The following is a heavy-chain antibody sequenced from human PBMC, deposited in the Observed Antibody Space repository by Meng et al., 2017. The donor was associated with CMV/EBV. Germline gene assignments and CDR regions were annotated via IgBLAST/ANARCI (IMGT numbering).Heavy chain of an antibody. CDR2: IRSDGSNK. V-gene: IGHV3-30*02. Sequence: GESLKISCAASGFTFSSYGMHWVRQAPGKGLEWVAFIRSDGSNKYYADSVKGRFTISRDNSKNTLYLQMNSLRAGDTAVYYWARKAGGSGGWGQGTLVTVSS. CDR1: GFTFSSYG. CDR3: ARKAGGSGG. J-gene: IGHJ4*02. D-gene: IGHD3-10*01.